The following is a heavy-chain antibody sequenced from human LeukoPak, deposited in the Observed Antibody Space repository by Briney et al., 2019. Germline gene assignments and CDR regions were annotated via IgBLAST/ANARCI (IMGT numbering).Heavy chain of an antibody. V-gene: IGHV4-31*11. D-gene: IGHD3-10*01. J-gene: IGHJ4*02. Sequence: SQTLSLTCAVSGGSISSGGYYWSWIRQHPGKGLEWIGYIYYSGNADYNPSLKARVSMSIDASKNQFSLKLSSVTAADTAVYYCASGSMVRGVTHFDYWGQGTLVTVSS. CDR1: GGSISSGGYY. CDR3: ASGSMVRGVTHFDY. CDR2: IYYSGNA.